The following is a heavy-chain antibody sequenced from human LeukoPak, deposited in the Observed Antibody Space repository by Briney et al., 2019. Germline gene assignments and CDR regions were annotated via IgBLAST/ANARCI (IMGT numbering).Heavy chain of an antibody. J-gene: IGHJ4*02. V-gene: IGHV3-7*02. CDR3: AKVSPVVPPIYY. D-gene: IGHD4-23*01. CDR2: IKQDGSEK. CDR1: GFTFSSYC. Sequence: PGGSLRLSCAASGFTFSSYCMTWVRQAPGKGLEWVANIKQDGSEKNYVDSVKGRFTISRDNAKNSLYLQMNSLRAEDTAVYYCAKVSPVVPPIYYWGQGTLVTVSS.